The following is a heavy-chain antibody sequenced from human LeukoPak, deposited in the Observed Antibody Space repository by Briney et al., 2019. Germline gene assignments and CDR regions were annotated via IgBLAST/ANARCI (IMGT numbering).Heavy chain of an antibody. Sequence: GASVKVSCKASGYTFTYRYLHWVRQAPGQGLEWMGRINPNNGGRNYAQKFQGRVTMTRDTSTSAAYMELSSLRSDDTAVFYCARDGRSGQDAFDIWGQGTMVTVSS. CDR1: GYTFTYRY. V-gene: IGHV1-2*06. CDR3: ARDGRSGQDAFDI. J-gene: IGHJ3*02. CDR2: INPNNGGR. D-gene: IGHD2-15*01.